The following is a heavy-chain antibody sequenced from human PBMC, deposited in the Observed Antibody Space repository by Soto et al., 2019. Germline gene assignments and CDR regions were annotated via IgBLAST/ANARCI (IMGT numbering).Heavy chain of an antibody. D-gene: IGHD3-3*01. Sequence: GESLKISCKTSGYSFTGYWIAWVRQKPGKGLEWVGIIYPGDSDTRYSPSFQGQVTISADKSTRTASLQWSSLKASDSAIYYCARGEFLAPTSDYWGQGTLVTVSS. V-gene: IGHV5-51*01. J-gene: IGHJ4*02. CDR2: IYPGDSDT. CDR3: ARGEFLAPTSDY. CDR1: GYSFTGYW.